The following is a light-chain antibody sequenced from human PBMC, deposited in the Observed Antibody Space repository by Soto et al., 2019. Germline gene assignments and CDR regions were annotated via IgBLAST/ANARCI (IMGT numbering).Light chain of an antibody. CDR1: QSVSSSY. J-gene: IGKJ3*01. CDR2: GAS. V-gene: IGKV3-20*01. CDR3: QLYGRSPFT. Sequence: EIVLTQSPGTLSLSPGERATLSCRASQSVSSSYLAWYQQKPGQAPRLLIYGASSRATGIPGRFSGSGSGTDFTLTISRVERADLAVYYFQLYGRSPFTFVARIKVDI.